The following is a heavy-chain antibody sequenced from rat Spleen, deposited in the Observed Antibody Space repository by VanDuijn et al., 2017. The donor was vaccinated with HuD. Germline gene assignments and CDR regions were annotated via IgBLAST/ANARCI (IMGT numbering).Heavy chain of an antibody. CDR1: GFSLTSYH. J-gene: IGHJ2*01. Sequence: QVQLKESGPGLVQPSQTLSLTCTVSGFSLTSYHVSWVRQPPGKSLVWMGAIWSGGSTDYNSALKSRLSISRDTSKSQVFLKMNNLQTEDTAMYFCASPSFDYWGQGVMVTVSS. CDR3: ASPSFDY. V-gene: IGHV2-15*01. CDR2: IWSGGST. D-gene: IGHD3-1*01.